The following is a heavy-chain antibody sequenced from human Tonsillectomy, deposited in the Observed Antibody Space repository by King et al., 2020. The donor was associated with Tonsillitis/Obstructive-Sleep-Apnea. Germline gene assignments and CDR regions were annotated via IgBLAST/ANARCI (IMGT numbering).Heavy chain of an antibody. J-gene: IGHJ4*02. V-gene: IGHV3-21*01. Sequence: VQLVESGGGLVKPGGSLRLSCAASAFTFSSYSMNWVRQAPGKGLEWVSSISSSTSYIYYADSLKGRFTISRDNAKNSLYLQMNSLRAEDTAVYYCARRCSSTSCYPFFDYWGQGTLVTVSS. CDR2: ISSSTSYI. CDR3: ARRCSSTSCYPFFDY. CDR1: AFTFSSYS. D-gene: IGHD2-2*01.